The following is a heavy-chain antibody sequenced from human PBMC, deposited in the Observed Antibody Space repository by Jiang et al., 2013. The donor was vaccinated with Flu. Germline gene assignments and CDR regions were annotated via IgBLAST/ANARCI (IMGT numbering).Heavy chain of an antibody. CDR2: INPNDGAT. J-gene: IGHJ1*01. CDR1: GYTLTADY. V-gene: IGHV1-2*02. D-gene: IGHD5-12*01. CDR3: ARATWLGATFDFQD. Sequence: VKVSCKASGYTLTADYIHWVRQAPGQGLEWMGWINPNDGATNYPQSFQGRVTMTRDTSRSTAHMELSSLTSGDTAVYYCARATWLGATFDFQDWGQGTLVTVSS.